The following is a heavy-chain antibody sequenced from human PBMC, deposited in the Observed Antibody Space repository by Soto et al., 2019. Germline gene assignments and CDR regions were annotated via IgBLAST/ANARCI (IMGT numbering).Heavy chain of an antibody. V-gene: IGHV1-69*19. J-gene: IGHJ4*02. CDR3: AREVQVHTPAFVY. CDR2: ISPMFGAA. CDR1: GGTFNTYA. Sequence: QVQLVQSGAEMKKPGSSVKVSCQSSGGTFNTYAMNWVRQAPGQGPEWMGDISPMFGAANYAPKFQGRVTITGDESTGTSYMQLSSLTSEDTALYFCAREVQVHTPAFVYWGQGTLVTVSS. D-gene: IGHD3-10*01.